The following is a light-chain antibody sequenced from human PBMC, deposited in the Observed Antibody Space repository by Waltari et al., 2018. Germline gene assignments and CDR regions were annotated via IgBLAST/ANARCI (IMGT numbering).Light chain of an antibody. J-gene: IGKJ1*01. CDR1: QGISSW. CDR3: QQANGFPIT. V-gene: IGKV1D-12*01. Sequence: DIQMTQSPSSVSASVGDRVTITCRASQGISSWLVWYQQKPGKAPKLLIYAASNLQSGVPSRFSGSGSGTEFTLTISSLQPEDFATYYCQQANGFPITFGQGTKVEIK. CDR2: AAS.